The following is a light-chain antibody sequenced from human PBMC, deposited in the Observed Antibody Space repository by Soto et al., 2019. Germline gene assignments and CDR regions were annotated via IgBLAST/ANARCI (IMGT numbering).Light chain of an antibody. CDR1: QSVSSNF. Sequence: EIVLTQSPGTLSLSPGERATLSCRASQSVSSNFLAWYQQKPGQAPRLLIYGASNRATGIPDRFSGSGSGTDFTLTISGLEPEDFAVYSCQQYDTSPRTFCQGTKVEIK. J-gene: IGKJ1*01. CDR3: QQYDTSPRT. V-gene: IGKV3-20*01. CDR2: GAS.